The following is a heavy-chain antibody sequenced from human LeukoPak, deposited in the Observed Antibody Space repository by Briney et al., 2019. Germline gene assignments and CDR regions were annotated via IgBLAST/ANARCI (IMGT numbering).Heavy chain of an antibody. CDR1: GYTLTELS. Sequence: GASVKVSCKVSGYTLTELSMHWVRQAPGQGLEWMGWISAYNGATDYAQKLQGRVTMTTDTSTSTAYMELRSLRSDDTAVYYCARDQDDAFDIWGQGTMVTVSS. CDR3: ARDQDDAFDI. V-gene: IGHV1-18*01. CDR2: ISAYNGAT. J-gene: IGHJ3*02.